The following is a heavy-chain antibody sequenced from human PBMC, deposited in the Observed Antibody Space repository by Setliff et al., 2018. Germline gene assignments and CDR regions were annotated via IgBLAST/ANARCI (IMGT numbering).Heavy chain of an antibody. J-gene: IGHJ4*02. CDR1: GYTLTNYY. D-gene: IGHD2-15*01. CDR3: ARERDIVVALDSIGASSLGAD. CDR2: INPSGGLT. V-gene: IGHV1-46*01. Sequence: ASVKVSCKASGYTLTNYYMHWVRQDPGQGLEWMGIINPSGGLTRYAQKFQGKVTMTRDTSTSTVYMEVSSLRSEDTAVYYCARERDIVVALDSIGASSLGADWGQGTLVTV.